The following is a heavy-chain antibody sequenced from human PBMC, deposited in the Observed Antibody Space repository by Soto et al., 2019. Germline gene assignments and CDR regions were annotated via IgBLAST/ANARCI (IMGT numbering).Heavy chain of an antibody. CDR1: GGSISSYY. V-gene: IGHV4-59*01. D-gene: IGHD3-3*01. J-gene: IGHJ3*02. Sequence: SETLSLTCTVSGGSISSYYLSWIRQPPGKGLEWIGYIYYSGSTNYNPSLKSRVTISVDTSKNQFSLKLSSVTAADTAVYYCARGWSGKDAFDIWGQGTMVTV. CDR3: ARGWSGKDAFDI. CDR2: IYYSGST.